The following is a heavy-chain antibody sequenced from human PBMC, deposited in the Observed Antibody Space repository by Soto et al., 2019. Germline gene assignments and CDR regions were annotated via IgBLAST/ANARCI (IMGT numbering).Heavy chain of an antibody. Sequence: QVQLQESGPGLVNPSQTLSLTCTVYGDSINNGDYYWSWVRHHPVKGLEWIGYIYYSGATSNNPSLKGRVTISLDTSESHFSLRLSSVTASDTAVYYCSREGYNYNGMDLWGQRTPVTVSS. CDR1: GDSINNGDYY. CDR2: IYYSGAT. J-gene: IGHJ6*02. V-gene: IGHV4-31*03. CDR3: SREGYNYNGMDL.